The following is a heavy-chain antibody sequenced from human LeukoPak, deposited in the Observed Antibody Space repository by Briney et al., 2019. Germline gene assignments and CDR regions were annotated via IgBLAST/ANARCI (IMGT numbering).Heavy chain of an antibody. J-gene: IGHJ4*02. D-gene: IGHD1-1*01. Sequence: YPSETLSLTCTVSDYSISSGYYWGWIRQPPGKELEWIGNIHHTRSTYYNPSLKSRVTISVDTSKNQFSLKLSSVTAADTAVYYCARVLTRGFDYWGQGTLVTVSS. V-gene: IGHV4-38-2*02. CDR3: ARVLTRGFDY. CDR2: IHHTRST. CDR1: DYSISSGYY.